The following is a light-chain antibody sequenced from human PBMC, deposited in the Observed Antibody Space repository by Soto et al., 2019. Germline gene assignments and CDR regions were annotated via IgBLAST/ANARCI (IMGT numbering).Light chain of an antibody. V-gene: IGLV1-40*01. CDR3: QSYDSSLSGSV. Sequence: QSVLTQPPSVSGAPGQRVTISGTGSSSNIGAGYDVHGYQQLPGTAPKLLIYGNSNRPSGVPERFSGSKSGTSASLAITGLQAEDEADYYCQSYDSSLSGSVFGGGTKLTV. CDR2: GNS. CDR1: SSNIGAGYD. J-gene: IGLJ3*02.